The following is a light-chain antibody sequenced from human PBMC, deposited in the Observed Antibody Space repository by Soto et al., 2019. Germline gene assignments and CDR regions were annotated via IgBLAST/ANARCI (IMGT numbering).Light chain of an antibody. J-gene: IGLJ2*01. V-gene: IGLV4-69*01. CDR2: LNSDGSH. CDR3: QTWGTGIRV. CDR1: SGHSSYA. Sequence: HLVLTQSPSASASLGASVKLTCTLSSGHSSYAIAWHQQQPEKGPRYLMKLNSDGSHSKGDGIPDRFSGSSSGAERYLTISSLQSEDEADYYCQTWGTGIRVFGVGTKLTVL.